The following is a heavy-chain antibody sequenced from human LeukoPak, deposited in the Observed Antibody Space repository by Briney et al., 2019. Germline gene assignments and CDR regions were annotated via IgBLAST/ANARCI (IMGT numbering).Heavy chain of an antibody. D-gene: IGHD3-9*01. CDR2: INGSGDRK. CDR1: GFTFSSYA. CDR3: AKDSYYDILTGPQDY. J-gene: IGHJ4*02. V-gene: IGHV3-23*01. Sequence: GESLRLSCAASGFTFSSYAMSWVRQAPGKGLKGVSTINGSGDRKYYTDSVKGRFTISRDNSKNTLYLQMNSLRAEDTAVYYCAKDSYYDILTGPQDYWGQGTLVTVSS.